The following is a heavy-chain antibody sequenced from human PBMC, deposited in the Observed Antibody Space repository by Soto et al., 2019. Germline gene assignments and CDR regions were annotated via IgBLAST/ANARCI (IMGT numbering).Heavy chain of an antibody. CDR1: GFIYSRHA. V-gene: IGHV3-23*01. Sequence: EVQLLESGGGLVQPGGSLRLSCVGTGFIYSRHAMSWVRQAPGKGLEWVSAISGSGSNTYNADSVKGRFTISRDNAKNSVYLDMNSLSAEDTAVYYCARESEDLTSNFDYWGQGTLVTVSS. CDR3: ARESEDLTSNFDY. CDR2: ISGSGSNT. J-gene: IGHJ4*02.